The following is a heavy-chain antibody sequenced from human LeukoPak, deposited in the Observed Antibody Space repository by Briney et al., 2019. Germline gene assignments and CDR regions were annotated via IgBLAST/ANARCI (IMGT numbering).Heavy chain of an antibody. Sequence: GSSVKVSCKASGGTFSSYAISWVRQAPGQGLEWMGRIIPILGIANYARKFQGRVTITADKSTSTAYMELSSLRSEDTAVYYCARSIGGNKGYYFDYWGQGTLVTVSS. D-gene: IGHD4-23*01. J-gene: IGHJ4*02. V-gene: IGHV1-69*04. CDR2: IIPILGIA. CDR3: ARSIGGNKGYYFDY. CDR1: GGTFSSYA.